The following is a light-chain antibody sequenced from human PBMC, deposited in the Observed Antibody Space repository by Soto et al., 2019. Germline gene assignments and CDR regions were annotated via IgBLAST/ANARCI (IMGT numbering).Light chain of an antibody. Sequence: QSVLTQPASVSGSPGQSITISCTGTSSDVGSYNSVSWYRQHPGKAPKLMLYEVSNRPSGVSNRFSGSKSGNTASLTISGLQAEDEAEYYCSSYTNINTRACVFGTGTKVTVL. V-gene: IGLV2-14*01. CDR1: SSDVGSYNS. J-gene: IGLJ1*01. CDR2: EVS. CDR3: SSYTNINTRACV.